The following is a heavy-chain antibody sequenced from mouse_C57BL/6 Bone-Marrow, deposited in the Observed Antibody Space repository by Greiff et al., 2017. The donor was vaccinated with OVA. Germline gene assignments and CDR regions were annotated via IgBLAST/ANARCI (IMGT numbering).Heavy chain of an antibody. J-gene: IGHJ4*01. CDR1: GFTFSDYG. Sequence: DVQLVESGGGLVKPGGSLKLSCAASGFTFSDYGMHWVRQAPEKGLEWVAYISSGSSTIYYADTVKGRFTISRDNAKNTLFLQMTSLRSEDTAMYYCASYSNYPYAMDYWGQGTSVTVSS. CDR3: ASYSNYPYAMDY. V-gene: IGHV5-17*01. D-gene: IGHD2-5*01. CDR2: ISSGSSTI.